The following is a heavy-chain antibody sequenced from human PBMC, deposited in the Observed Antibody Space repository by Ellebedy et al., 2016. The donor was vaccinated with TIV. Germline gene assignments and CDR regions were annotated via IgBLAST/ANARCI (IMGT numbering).Heavy chain of an antibody. J-gene: IGHJ6*02. Sequence: GESLKISCTASGFTFSNYWMHWVRQAPGKGLEWAAVIWYDGSNKYYADSVKGRFTISRDNSKNTLSLEMNSLRAEDTAVYYCARHVLYAVGGLDVWGQGTTVTVSS. CDR2: IWYDGSNK. D-gene: IGHD3-10*02. V-gene: IGHV3-33*08. CDR3: ARHVLYAVGGLDV. CDR1: GFTFSNYW.